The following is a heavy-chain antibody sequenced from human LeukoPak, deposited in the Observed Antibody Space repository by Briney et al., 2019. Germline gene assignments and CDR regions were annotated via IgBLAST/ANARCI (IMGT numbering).Heavy chain of an antibody. CDR2: INPSDGST. J-gene: IGHJ3*02. V-gene: IGHV1-46*01. CDR3: ARIRDGYNDAYDI. Sequence: ASVKVSCKASGYTFTSYYIHLVRQAPGQGFAWMAIINPSDGSTTNSRKFQGRVTMTRDTSTSTVYMELSGLRSEDTALYYCARIRDGYNDAYDIWGQGTTVTVSS. CDR1: GYTFTSYY. D-gene: IGHD5-24*01.